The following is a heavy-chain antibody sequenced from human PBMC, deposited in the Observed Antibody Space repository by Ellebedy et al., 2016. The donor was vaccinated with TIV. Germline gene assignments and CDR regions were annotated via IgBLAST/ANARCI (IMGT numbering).Heavy chain of an antibody. CDR2: IIGMFATV. CDR1: GGTFSSYG. D-gene: IGHD5-12*01. Sequence: SVKVSCKASGGTFSSYGFSWVRQAPGQGLEWMGGIIGMFATVNYAQKFQGRVTLTADEFTSTAYMELSSLTSEDTAVYYCARHPGYRTAEYFHHWGQGTLVTVSS. CDR3: ARHPGYRTAEYFHH. J-gene: IGHJ1*01. V-gene: IGHV1-69*13.